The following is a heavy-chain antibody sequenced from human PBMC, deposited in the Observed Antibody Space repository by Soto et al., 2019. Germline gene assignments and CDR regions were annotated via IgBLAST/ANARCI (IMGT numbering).Heavy chain of an antibody. V-gene: IGHV3-30*18. J-gene: IGHJ5*02. CDR2: ISYDGSNK. Sequence: HPGGSLRLSCAASGFTFSSYGMHWVRQAPGKGLEWVAVISYDGSNKYYADSVKGRFTISRDNSKNTLYLQMNSLRAEDTAVYYCAKGDVFDPWGHRTLVTVSS. CDR3: AKGDVFDP. CDR1: GFTFSSYG.